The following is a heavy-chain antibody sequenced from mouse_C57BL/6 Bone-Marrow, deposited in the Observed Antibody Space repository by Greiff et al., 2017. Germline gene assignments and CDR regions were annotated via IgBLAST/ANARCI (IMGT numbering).Heavy chain of an antibody. CDR1: GFTFSSYG. Sequence: EVRVVEPGGDLVKPGGSLKLSWAASGFTFSSYGLPWVRQTPDKRLGWVATISSGGSYTYYPDSVKGRFTISRDNAKNPLYLQMSSLKSEDTAIYYCARRSFYGGFAYWGQGTLVTVSA. CDR3: ARRSFYGGFAY. D-gene: IGHD1-1*01. CDR2: ISSGGSYT. V-gene: IGHV5-6*02. J-gene: IGHJ3*01.